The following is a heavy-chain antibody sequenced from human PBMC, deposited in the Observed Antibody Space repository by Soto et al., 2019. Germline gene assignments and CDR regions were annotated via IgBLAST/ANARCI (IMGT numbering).Heavy chain of an antibody. CDR3: ARHLNDYGDYWYFQH. Sequence: SETLSLTCTVSGGSISSSSYYWGWIRQPPGKGLEWIGSIYYSGSTYYNPSLKSRVTISVDTSKNQFSLKLSSVTAADTAVYYCARHLNDYGDYWYFQHWGQGTLVTVSS. J-gene: IGHJ1*01. CDR2: IYYSGST. V-gene: IGHV4-39*01. CDR1: GGSISSSSYY. D-gene: IGHD4-17*01.